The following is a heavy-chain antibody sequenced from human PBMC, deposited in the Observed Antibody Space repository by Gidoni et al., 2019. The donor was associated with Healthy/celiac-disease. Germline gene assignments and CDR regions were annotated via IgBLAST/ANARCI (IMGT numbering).Heavy chain of an antibody. CDR1: GSTFDDYA. J-gene: IGHJ4*02. V-gene: IGHV3-9*01. CDR2: ISWNRGSI. CDR3: AKGIASSSWFFDY. Sequence: DVQLVESGGCLLQPGRSLRLSCAAPGSTFDDYAMHWVRQAPGKGREWVSGISWNRGSIGYADSVKGRFTISRDNAKNSLYLQMNSLRAEDTALYYCAKGIASSSWFFDYWGQGTLVTVSS. D-gene: IGHD6-13*01.